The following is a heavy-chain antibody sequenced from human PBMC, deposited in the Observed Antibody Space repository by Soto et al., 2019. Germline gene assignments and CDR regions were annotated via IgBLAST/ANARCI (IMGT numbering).Heavy chain of an antibody. V-gene: IGHV4-38-2*01. J-gene: IGHJ5*02. Sequence: SETISFTSAVSGYSNSSGCCWRWIRQPPGEWLERIGSVSLXGASYYNLFLKSRVTISLDTSKKQFSLKLRSVTAADTAVYYCARGLEDYYFGSGYVNWFDPGRQGTLVTVSS. CDR3: ARGLEDYYFGSGYVNWFDP. CDR1: GYSNSSGCC. CDR2: VSLXGAS. D-gene: IGHD3-3*01.